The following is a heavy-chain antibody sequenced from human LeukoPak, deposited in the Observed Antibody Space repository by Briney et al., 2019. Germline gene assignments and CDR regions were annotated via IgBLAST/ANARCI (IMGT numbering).Heavy chain of an antibody. CDR2: INHSGST. V-gene: IGHV4-34*01. J-gene: IGHJ6*02. CDR1: GGSFSGYY. D-gene: IGHD3-9*01. CDR3: ASLRLLRYFDWLPSDYYYGMDV. Sequence: SETLSLTCAVYGGSFSGYYWSWIREPPGKGLEWIGEINHSGSTNYNPSLKSRVTISVDTSKNQFSLKLSSVTAADTAVYYCASLRLLRYFDWLPSDYYYGMDVWGQGTTVTVSS.